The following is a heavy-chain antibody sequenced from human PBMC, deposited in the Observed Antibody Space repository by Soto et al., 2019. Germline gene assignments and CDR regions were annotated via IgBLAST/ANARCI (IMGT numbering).Heavy chain of an antibody. CDR3: ARGRLTGWSTFHD. V-gene: IGHV4-31*03. Sequence: QVQLQESGPGLVKPSQTLSLTCTVSGGAISSGGYYWNWIRQHPGKGLEWIGYVYYSGTTYYNTSLPTRVTISADKSGNQFTLKLSSVTAANTAVYYCARGRLTGWSTFHDWGQGTLVTVSS. J-gene: IGHJ4*02. CDR1: GGAISSGGYY. D-gene: IGHD2-15*01. CDR2: VYYSGTT.